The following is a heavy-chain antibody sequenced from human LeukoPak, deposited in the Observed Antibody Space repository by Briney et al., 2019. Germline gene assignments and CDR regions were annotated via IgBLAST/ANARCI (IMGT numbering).Heavy chain of an antibody. J-gene: IGHJ5*02. CDR3: ARHEIRIYYGSGTLNWFDP. V-gene: IGHV4-39*01. D-gene: IGHD3-10*01. Sequence: PGGSLRLSCVVSGFTVSSNFISWVRQPPGKGLEWIGSIYYSGSTYYNPSLKSRVTISVDTSKNQFSMKLNSVTAADTAVYYCARHEIRIYYGSGTLNWFDPWGQGTLVTVSS. CDR2: IYYSGST. CDR1: GFTVSSNFI.